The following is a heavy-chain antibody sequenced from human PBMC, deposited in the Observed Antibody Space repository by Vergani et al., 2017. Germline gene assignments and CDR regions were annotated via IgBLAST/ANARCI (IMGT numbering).Heavy chain of an antibody. J-gene: IGHJ2*01. CDR2: IYYSWST. V-gene: IGHV4-31*03. Sequence: QVQLQESGPGLVKPSQTLALTCTVSGGSISSGAYYWSWIRQHPGKGLVWIGYIYYSWSTYYNPSLKSRVTISVDTSKNQFSLKLSSVTAADTAVYYCARILXVVVPAATHWYFDLWGRGTLVTVSS. CDR3: ARILXVVVPAATHWYFDL. CDR1: GGSISSGAYY. D-gene: IGHD2-2*01.